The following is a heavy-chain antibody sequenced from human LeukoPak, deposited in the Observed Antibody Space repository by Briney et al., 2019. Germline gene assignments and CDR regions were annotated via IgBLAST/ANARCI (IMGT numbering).Heavy chain of an antibody. CDR3: ARVPTTNSYAHFDY. CDR1: GYTFTSYG. J-gene: IGHJ4*02. D-gene: IGHD5-18*01. CDR2: INPNSGGT. Sequence: ASVKVSCKASGYTFTSYGISWVRQAPGQGLEWTGWINPNSGGTNYAQKFQGWVTMTRDTSISTAYMELSRLRSDDTAVYYCARVPTTNSYAHFDYWGQGTLVTVSS. V-gene: IGHV1-2*04.